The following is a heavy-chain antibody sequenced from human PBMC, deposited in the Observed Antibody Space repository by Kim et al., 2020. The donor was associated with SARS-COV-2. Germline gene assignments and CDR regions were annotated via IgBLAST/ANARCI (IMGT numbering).Heavy chain of an antibody. CDR3: TRAPVSRQH. J-gene: IGHJ1*01. Sequence: GGSLRLSCTASGFTFGDYAMSWVRQAPGKGLEWVGFIRGKAYGGTTEYAASVKDRFTSSRDDSKSIDYLQMNSLKTADTAVYYCTRAPVSRQHWGQGTLVTVSS. V-gene: IGHV3-49*04. CDR2: IRGKAYGGTT. CDR1: GFTFGDYA.